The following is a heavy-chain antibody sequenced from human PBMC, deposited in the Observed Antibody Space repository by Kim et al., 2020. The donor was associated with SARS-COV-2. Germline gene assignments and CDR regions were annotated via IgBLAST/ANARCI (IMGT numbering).Heavy chain of an antibody. CDR3: ARDLLPNYSFYATDV. Sequence: GGSLRLSCAASGFTFSSYAMHWVRQASGKGLEWVAVISPDGSTEHYPDSVQGRFTISRDNSKNTLFLQVNSLRTEDTAVYYCARDLLPNYSFYATDVWGQGTTVTVSS. J-gene: IGHJ6*02. CDR1: GFTFSSYA. CDR2: ISPDGSTE. V-gene: IGHV3-30-3*01. D-gene: IGHD1-26*01.